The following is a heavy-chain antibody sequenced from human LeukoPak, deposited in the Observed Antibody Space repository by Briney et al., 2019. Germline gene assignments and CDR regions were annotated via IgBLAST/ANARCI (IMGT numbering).Heavy chain of an antibody. V-gene: IGHV3-30*18. CDR3: AKEQFDY. J-gene: IGHJ4*02. CDR2: ISYDGSNK. Sequence: GRSLRLSCAASGFTFSSYGMHWVRQAPGKGLEWVAVISYDGSNKYYADSVKGRFTISRDNSKNTLYLQMNSLRAEDTAGYYCAKEQFDYWGQGTLVTVSS. CDR1: GFTFSSYG.